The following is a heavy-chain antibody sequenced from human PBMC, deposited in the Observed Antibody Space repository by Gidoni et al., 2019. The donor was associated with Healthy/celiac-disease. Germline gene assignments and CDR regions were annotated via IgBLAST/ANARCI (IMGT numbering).Heavy chain of an antibody. CDR2: INHSGST. CDR3: ARGEVLSTPVTTCLDY. D-gene: IGHD4-17*01. V-gene: IGHV4-34*01. Sequence: QVQLQQWGAGRVKPSETLSLTCAVYGGSFRGYYWSWIRQPPGKGLEWIGEINHSGSTTYNPSLKSRVTISVDTSQHQFSLKLRSVTAADTAVYYCARGEVLSTPVTTCLDYWGQGTLVTVSS. CDR1: GGSFRGYY. J-gene: IGHJ4*02.